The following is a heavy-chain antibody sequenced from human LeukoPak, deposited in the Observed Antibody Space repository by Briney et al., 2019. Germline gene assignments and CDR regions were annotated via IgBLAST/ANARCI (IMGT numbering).Heavy chain of an antibody. D-gene: IGHD6-19*01. Sequence: SETLSLTCTVSGGSISSYYWSWIRQPPGKGLEWIGYIYYSGSTNYNPSLKSRVTISVDTSKNQFSLKLSSVTAADTAVYYCARERGSGWNYWGQGTLVTVSS. CDR3: ARERGSGWNY. CDR1: GGSISSYY. V-gene: IGHV4-59*01. J-gene: IGHJ4*02. CDR2: IYYSGST.